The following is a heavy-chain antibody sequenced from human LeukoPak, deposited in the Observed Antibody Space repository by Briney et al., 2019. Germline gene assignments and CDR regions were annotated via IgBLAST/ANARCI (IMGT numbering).Heavy chain of an antibody. J-gene: IGHJ5*02. D-gene: IGHD3-22*01. CDR1: GGSISSSSYY. CDR2: IYISGST. V-gene: IGHV4-61*02. CDR3: ARAGSSGYYFGHLGWFDP. Sequence: PSETLSLTCTVSGGSISSSSYYWNWIRQPAGKGLEWIGRIYISGSTSYNPSLKSRVTMSVDTSKNQFSLKLNSVTAADTAVYYCARAGSSGYYFGHLGWFDPWGQGTLVTVSS.